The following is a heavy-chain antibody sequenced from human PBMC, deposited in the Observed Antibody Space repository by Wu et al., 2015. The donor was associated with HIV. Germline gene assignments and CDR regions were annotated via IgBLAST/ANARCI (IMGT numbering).Heavy chain of an antibody. CDR2: VSPYNGHT. CDR1: NYTFTTYG. CDR3: ARGVRTPGGDTLDF. D-gene: IGHD4-23*01. V-gene: IGHV1-18*01. J-gene: IGHJ3*01. Sequence: VRLVQSGAEVKKPGASVKVSCKGFNYTFTTYGITWVRQVPGQEFEWLGWVSPYNGHTSYAQKFQDRVTMTTDTSTTTVHLELRTLRSDDAAVYFCARGVRTPGGDTLDFWGQGTMVTVSS.